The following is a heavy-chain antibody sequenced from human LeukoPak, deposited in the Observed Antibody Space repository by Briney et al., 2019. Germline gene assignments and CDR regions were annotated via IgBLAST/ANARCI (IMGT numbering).Heavy chain of an antibody. CDR1: GFTFSDYA. J-gene: IGHJ4*02. D-gene: IGHD6-19*01. CDR2: IRNKANGGTA. V-gene: IGHV3-49*04. CDR3: SRAYSTGWLGINDY. Sequence: GGSLRLSCTASGFTFSDYAMTWVRQAPGKGLEWVGFIRNKANGGTADYAASVKGRFTISRDDSKTIAYLQMNSLKTEDAAVYFCSRAYSTGWLGINDYWGQGALVTVSS.